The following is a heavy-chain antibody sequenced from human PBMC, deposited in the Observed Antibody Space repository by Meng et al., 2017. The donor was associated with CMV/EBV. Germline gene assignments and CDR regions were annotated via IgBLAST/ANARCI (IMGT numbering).Heavy chain of an antibody. Sequence: QVQPVQSGAEGKKPGASVKVSCTASGYTFTGYYMHWVRQAPGQGLEWMGWINPNSGGTNYAQKFQGRVTMTRDTSISTAYMELSRLRSDDTAVYYCATYIGNYINWYFDLWGRGTLVTVSS. V-gene: IGHV1-2*02. D-gene: IGHD1-7*01. CDR3: ATYIGNYINWYFDL. CDR2: INPNSGGT. J-gene: IGHJ2*01. CDR1: GYTFTGYY.